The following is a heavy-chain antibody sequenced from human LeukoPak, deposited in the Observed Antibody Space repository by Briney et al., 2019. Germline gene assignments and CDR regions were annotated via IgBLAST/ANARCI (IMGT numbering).Heavy chain of an antibody. CDR1: GFTFSSYS. D-gene: IGHD1-26*01. J-gene: IGHJ5*02. Sequence: GSLRLSCAASGFTFSSYSMNWVRQPPGKGLEWIGEINHSGSTNYNPSLKSRVTISVDTSKNQFSLKLSSVTAADTAVYYCARGHFRRELKGSGSTHWFDPWGQGTLVTVSS. CDR2: INHSGST. V-gene: IGHV4-34*01. CDR3: ARGHFRRELKGSGSTHWFDP.